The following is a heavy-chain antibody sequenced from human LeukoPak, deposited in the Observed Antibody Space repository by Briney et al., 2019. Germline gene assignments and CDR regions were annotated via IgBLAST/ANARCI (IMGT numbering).Heavy chain of an antibody. CDR2: ISYDGSNK. D-gene: IGHD2-21*01. J-gene: IGHJ5*02. CDR1: GFSFSSYG. CDR3: AKGGIPDDP. Sequence: GSLRLSCAASGFSFSSYGMHWVRQAPGKGLEWVEVISYDGSNKYHADSVKGRFTISRDNSKNTLYLQMNSLRVEDTAVYYCAKGGIPDDPWGQGTLVTVSS. V-gene: IGHV3-30*18.